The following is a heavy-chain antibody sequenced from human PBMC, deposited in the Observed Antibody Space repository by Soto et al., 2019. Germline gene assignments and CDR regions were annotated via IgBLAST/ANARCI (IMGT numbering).Heavy chain of an antibody. CDR3: ARSRNNWNYVRWFDP. CDR2: IYYSGST. V-gene: IGHV4-39*01. J-gene: IGHJ5*02. Sequence: PSETLSLTCTVSGGSISSSSYYWGWIRQPPGKGLEWIGSIYYSGSTYYNPSLKSRVTISVDTSKNQFSLKLSSVTAAGTAVYYCARSRNNWNYVRWFDPWGQGTLVTVSS. D-gene: IGHD1-7*01. CDR1: GGSISSSSYY.